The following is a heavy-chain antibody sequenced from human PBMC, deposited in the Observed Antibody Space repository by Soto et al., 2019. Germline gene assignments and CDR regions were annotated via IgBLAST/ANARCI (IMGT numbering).Heavy chain of an antibody. D-gene: IGHD6-13*01. J-gene: IGHJ4*02. V-gene: IGHV4-34*01. CDR2: INHSGST. CDR3: ARALKGSGIAAGGYYFDY. Sequence: SETLSLTCAVYGGSFSGYYWSWIRQPPGKGLEWIGEINHSGSTNYNPSFKSRVTILVDTSKNKFSRKLIFMTAADTAVYYCARALKGSGIAAGGYYFDYWGQGTLVTVSS. CDR1: GGSFSGYY.